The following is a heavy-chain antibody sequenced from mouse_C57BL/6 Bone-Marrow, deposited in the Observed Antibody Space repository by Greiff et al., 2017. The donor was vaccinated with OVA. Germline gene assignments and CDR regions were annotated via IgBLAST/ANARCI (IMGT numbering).Heavy chain of an antibody. CDR3: AMRLRRAYYFDY. J-gene: IGHJ2*01. D-gene: IGHD2-4*01. CDR2: INPSSGYT. V-gene: IGHV1-4*01. Sequence: VQLQQSGAELARPGASVKMSCKASGYTFTSYTMHWVKQRPGQGLEWIGYINPSSGYTKYNQKFKDKATLTADKSSSTAYMQLSSLTSEDSAVYYCAMRLRRAYYFDYWGQGTTLTVSS. CDR1: GYTFTSYT.